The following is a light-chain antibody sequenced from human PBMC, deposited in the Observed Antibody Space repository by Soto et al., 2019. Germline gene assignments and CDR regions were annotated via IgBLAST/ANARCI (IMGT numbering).Light chain of an antibody. CDR1: QSLNNR. CDR2: DAS. V-gene: IGKV1-5*01. J-gene: IGKJ1*01. CDR3: HQYKTYST. Sequence: IQLPQSNSTLSASVGDRVTITCRASQSLNNRLAWYQQKPGKAPKLLIYDASTLESGVSSRFSGTGSETECTLTITDLQADDLATYFCHQYKTYSTFGQGTKVDI.